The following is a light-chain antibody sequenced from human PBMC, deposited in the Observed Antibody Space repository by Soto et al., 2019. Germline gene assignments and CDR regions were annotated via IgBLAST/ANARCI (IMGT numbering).Light chain of an antibody. V-gene: IGLV2-14*01. CDR1: SSDVGKYNY. Sequence: QSVLTQPASVSGSPGQSITISCTGTSSDVGKYNYVSWYQQHPAKAPKLMIFEVSNRPTGVSNRFSCSKSGNTASLTISGLQAEDEAEYYCSSYTGSSINAVVFGGGTKLTVL. CDR2: EVS. J-gene: IGLJ2*01. CDR3: SSYTGSSINAVV.